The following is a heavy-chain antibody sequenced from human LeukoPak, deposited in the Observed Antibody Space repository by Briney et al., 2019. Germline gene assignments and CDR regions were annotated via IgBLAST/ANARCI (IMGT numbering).Heavy chain of an antibody. J-gene: IGHJ4*02. CDR3: AKAYYDSSGYYPTPEY. V-gene: IGHV1-69*05. CDR2: IIPIFGTA. D-gene: IGHD3-22*01. CDR1: GGTFISYA. Sequence: SVTVSFKASGGTFISYAISWVRRAPGQGLEWMGGIIPIFGTANYAQKFQGRVTITTDESTSTAYMELSSLRSEDTAVYYCAKAYYDSSGYYPTPEYWGQGTLVTVSS.